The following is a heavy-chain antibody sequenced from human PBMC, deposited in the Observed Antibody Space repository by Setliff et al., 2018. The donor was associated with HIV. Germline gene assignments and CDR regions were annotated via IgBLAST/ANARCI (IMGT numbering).Heavy chain of an antibody. CDR1: GGSISSSGYY. CDR2: IYYSRST. Sequence: SETLSLTCTVSGGSISSSGYYWGWIRQTPGKGLEWIGSIYYSRSTYYNPSLRSRVTISADTSKIQFSLRLSSVIAADTAVYYCARRYSYGFGYWGQGTLVTVSS. J-gene: IGHJ4*02. CDR3: ARRYSYGFGY. D-gene: IGHD5-18*01. V-gene: IGHV4-39*01.